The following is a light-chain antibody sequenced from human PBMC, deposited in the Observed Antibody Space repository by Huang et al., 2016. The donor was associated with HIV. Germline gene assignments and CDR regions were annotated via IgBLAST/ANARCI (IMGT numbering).Light chain of an antibody. CDR2: DTS. CDR1: QSVRNY. Sequence: EIVLTQSPATLSLSPGERATLSCRASQSVRNYLAWYQQKSGQAPRLLIYDTSNRALGIPDRFSGSGSGTDFTLTISNLEPGDFAVYYCQQRSAFGGGTRVEFK. V-gene: IGKV3-11*01. J-gene: IGKJ4*01. CDR3: QQRSA.